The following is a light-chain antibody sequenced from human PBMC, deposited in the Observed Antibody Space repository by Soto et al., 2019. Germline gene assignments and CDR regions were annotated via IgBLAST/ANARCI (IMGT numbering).Light chain of an antibody. CDR1: QSLTSY. CDR2: GIS. V-gene: IGKV3-15*01. J-gene: IGKJ4*01. CDR3: QQYNNWPLT. Sequence: EIVLTQSPGTLSLSPGETATLSCRASQSLTSYLAWYQQKPDQAPRLLIYGISTRATDIPARFSGSGSGTEFTLTISSLQSEDFAVYYCQQYNNWPLTFGGGTTVDIK.